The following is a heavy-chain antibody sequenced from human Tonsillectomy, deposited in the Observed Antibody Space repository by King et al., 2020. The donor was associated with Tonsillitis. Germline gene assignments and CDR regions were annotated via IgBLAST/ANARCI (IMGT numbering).Heavy chain of an antibody. CDR2: IWYHGNNK. CDR1: GFTFTGHD. CDR3: LPM. Sequence: VQLVESGGGVVQPGGSLRLSCAASGFTFTGHDMHWVRQAPGKELEWVAFIWYHGNNKFHAESVKGRFTISRDNSKNTLSLQMNSIRPEVTDLYYCLPMGGQGSMVTVSS. V-gene: IGHV3-30*02. J-gene: IGHJ4*02.